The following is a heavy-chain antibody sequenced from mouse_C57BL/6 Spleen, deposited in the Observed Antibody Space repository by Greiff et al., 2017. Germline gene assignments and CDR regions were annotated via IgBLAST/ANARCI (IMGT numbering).Heavy chain of an antibody. D-gene: IGHD1-1*01. V-gene: IGHV6-6*01. J-gene: IGHJ4*01. CDR1: GFTFSDAW. CDR2: IRNKANNHAT. Sequence: EVQGVESGGGLVQPGGSMKLSCAASGFTFSDAWMDWVRQSPEKGLEWVAEIRNKANNHATYYAESVKGRFTISRDDSKSSVYLQMNSLRAEDTGIYYCTRTYGSSPYYAMDYWGQGTSVTVSS. CDR3: TRTYGSSPYYAMDY.